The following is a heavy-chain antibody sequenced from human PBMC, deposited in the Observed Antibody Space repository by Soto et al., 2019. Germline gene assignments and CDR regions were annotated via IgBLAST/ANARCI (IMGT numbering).Heavy chain of an antibody. CDR3: ARDHKLWYPYGMDV. V-gene: IGHV3-21*01. CDR1: GFTFSSYS. CDR2: ISSSSSYI. Sequence: LRLSCAASGFTFSSYSMNWVRQAPGKGLEWVSSISSSSSYIYYADSVKGRFTISRDNAKNSLYLQMNSLRAEDTAVYYCARDHKLWYPYGMDVWGQGTTVTVSS. J-gene: IGHJ6*02. D-gene: IGHD5-18*01.